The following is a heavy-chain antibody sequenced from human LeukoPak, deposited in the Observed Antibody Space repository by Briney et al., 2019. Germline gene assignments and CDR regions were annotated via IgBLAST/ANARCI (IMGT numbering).Heavy chain of an antibody. CDR1: GLTFSSYG. CDR2: IWYDGSKR. D-gene: IGHD3-10*01. V-gene: IGHV3-33*06. Sequence: GGSLRLSCAASGLTFSSYGMHWVRQAPGKGLEWVAVIWYDGSKRYYLDSVKGRFTISRDNSQNMLYLQMKTLRAEDTAVYYCAKDPSDLGGSGSYNYFDCWGQGTLVTVSS. CDR3: AKDPSDLGGSGSYNYFDC. J-gene: IGHJ4*02.